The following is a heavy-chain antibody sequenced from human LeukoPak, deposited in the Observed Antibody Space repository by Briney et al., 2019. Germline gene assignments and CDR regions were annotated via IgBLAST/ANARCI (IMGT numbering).Heavy chain of an antibody. V-gene: IGHV1-46*01. CDR1: GYAFTSYY. D-gene: IGHD2-21*02. CDR2: INPSGGST. Sequence: RASVKVSCKASGYAFTSYYMHWVRQAPGQGLEWMGIINPSGGSTSYAQKFQGRVTMTRDTSTSTVYMELSSLRSEDTAVYYCARRRAVTAITDAFDIWGQGTMVTVSS. J-gene: IGHJ3*02. CDR3: ARRRAVTAITDAFDI.